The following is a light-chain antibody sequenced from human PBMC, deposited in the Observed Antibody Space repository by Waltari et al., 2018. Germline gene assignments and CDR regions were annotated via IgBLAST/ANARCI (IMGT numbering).Light chain of an antibody. CDR1: KSISSW. CDR2: KAS. J-gene: IGKJ3*01. Sequence: IQMTQSPSTLSASVGDRVTITCRASKSISSWLAWYQQKPGKAPKLRIYKASSLESGVPSRVRGSGSGTEFTLTISSLQPDDFATYYCQQYNSYLTFGPGTKVDIK. V-gene: IGKV1-5*03. CDR3: QQYNSYLT.